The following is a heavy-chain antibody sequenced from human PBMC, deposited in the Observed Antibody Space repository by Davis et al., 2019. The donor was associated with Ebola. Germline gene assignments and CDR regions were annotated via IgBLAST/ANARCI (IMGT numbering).Heavy chain of an antibody. CDR2: ISSGSTTI. V-gene: IGHV3-48*02. D-gene: IGHD3-3*02. Sequence: PGGSLRLSCAASGFTFDSYSMNWVRQAPGKGLEWVSFISSGSTTIYYADSVKGRFTISRDNAMNSLFLQMNSLTDEDTAVYYCARDWISDYYYYYGLDVWGKGTTVTVSS. CDR1: GFTFDSYS. J-gene: IGHJ6*04. CDR3: ARDWISDYYYYYGLDV.